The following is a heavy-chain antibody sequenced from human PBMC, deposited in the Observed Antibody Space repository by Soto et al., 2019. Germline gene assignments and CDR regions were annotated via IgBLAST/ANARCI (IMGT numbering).Heavy chain of an antibody. J-gene: IGHJ6*02. Sequence: PGGSLRLSCAASGFTVSSNYMSWVRQAPGKGLEWVSVIYSGGSTYYADSVKGRFTISRDNSKNTLYLQMNSLRAEDTAVYYCARDSGYDYTIYYGMDVWGQGTTVTVSS. V-gene: IGHV3-53*01. CDR1: GFTVSSNY. CDR2: IYSGGST. CDR3: ARDSGYDYTIYYGMDV. D-gene: IGHD5-12*01.